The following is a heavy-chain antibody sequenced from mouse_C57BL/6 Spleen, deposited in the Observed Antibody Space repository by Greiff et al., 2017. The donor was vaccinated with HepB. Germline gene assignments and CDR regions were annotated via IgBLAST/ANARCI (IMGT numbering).Heavy chain of an antibody. V-gene: IGHV5-4*01. CDR2: ISDGGSYT. D-gene: IGHD1-1*01. CDR1: GFTFSSYA. Sequence: EVKLVESGGGLVKPGGSLKLSCAASGFTFSSYAMSWVRQTPEKRLEWVATISDGGSYTYYPDNVKGRFTISRDNAKNNLYLQMSQLKSEDTAMYYGARDRKNYYGSSYFWYFDVWGTGTTVTVSS. J-gene: IGHJ1*03. CDR3: ARDRKNYYGSSYFWYFDV.